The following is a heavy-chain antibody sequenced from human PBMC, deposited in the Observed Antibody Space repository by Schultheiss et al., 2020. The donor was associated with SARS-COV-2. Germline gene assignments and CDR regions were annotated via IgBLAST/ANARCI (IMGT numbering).Heavy chain of an antibody. J-gene: IGHJ6*02. V-gene: IGHV3-66*01. D-gene: IGHD5-12*01. Sequence: GGSLRLSCAASGFTVTNQGMSWVRQAPGKGLEWVSDITGSGDIHYADSVKGRFTLSRDNSKNTLYLQMGRLRVEDMAVYYCARGSPRLFSAYDFLSDGMDVWGQGTTVTVSS. CDR2: ITGSGDI. CDR1: GFTVTNQG. CDR3: ARGSPRLFSAYDFLSDGMDV.